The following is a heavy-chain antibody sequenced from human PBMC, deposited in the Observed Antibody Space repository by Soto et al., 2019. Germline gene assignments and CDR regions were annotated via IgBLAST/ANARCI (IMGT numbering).Heavy chain of an antibody. D-gene: IGHD3-22*01. CDR3: ARVWPYDSSGDFDY. J-gene: IGHJ4*02. V-gene: IGHV4-38-2*01. CDR1: GYSISSGYY. CDR2: IYHSGST. Sequence: SETLSLTCAVSGYSISSGYYWGCIRQPPGKGLEWIGSIYHSGSTYYNPSLKSRVTISVDTSKNQFSLKLSSVTAADTAVYYCARVWPYDSSGDFDYWGQGTLVTVSS.